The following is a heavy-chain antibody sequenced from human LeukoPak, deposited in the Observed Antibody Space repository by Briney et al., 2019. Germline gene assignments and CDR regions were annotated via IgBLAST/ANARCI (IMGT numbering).Heavy chain of an antibody. J-gene: IGHJ4*02. V-gene: IGHV3-7*03. D-gene: IGHD3-22*01. Sequence: GGSLRLSCAASGFTFSSYWMTWVSQAPGKGLEWVANIKQDGSKKNYVDSVKGRFTISRDNAKNSLYLQMNSLRAEDTAVYYCATPLDYYDTSGYHQGGDWGQGTLVTVSS. CDR2: IKQDGSKK. CDR3: ATPLDYYDTSGYHQGGD. CDR1: GFTFSSYW.